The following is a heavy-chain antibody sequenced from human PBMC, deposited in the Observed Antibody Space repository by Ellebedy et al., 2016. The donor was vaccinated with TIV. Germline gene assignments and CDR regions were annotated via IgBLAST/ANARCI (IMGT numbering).Heavy chain of an antibody. Sequence: ASVKVSXXASGYTFTSYYMHWVRQAPGQGLEWMGIINPSGGSTSYAQKFQGRVTMTRDTSTSTVYMELSSLKSEDTAVYYCAREWGYGYLNAAHTSPLSYWFDPWGQGTLVTVSS. CDR1: GYTFTSYY. CDR2: INPSGGST. D-gene: IGHD5-18*01. J-gene: IGHJ5*02. CDR3: AREWGYGYLNAAHTSPLSYWFDP. V-gene: IGHV1-46*01.